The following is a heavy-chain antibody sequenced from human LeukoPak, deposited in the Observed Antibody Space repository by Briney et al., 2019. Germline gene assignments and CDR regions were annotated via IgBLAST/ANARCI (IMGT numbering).Heavy chain of an antibody. J-gene: IGHJ4*02. V-gene: IGHV4-39*07. Sequence: SETLSLTCTVSGGSISSSSYYWGWIRQPPGKGLEWIGSIYYSGSTYYNPSLKSRVTISVDTSKNQFSLKLSSVTAADTAVYYCAREATGFDYWGQGTLVTVSS. CDR1: GGSISSSSYY. CDR2: IYYSGST. CDR3: AREATGFDY. D-gene: IGHD5-12*01.